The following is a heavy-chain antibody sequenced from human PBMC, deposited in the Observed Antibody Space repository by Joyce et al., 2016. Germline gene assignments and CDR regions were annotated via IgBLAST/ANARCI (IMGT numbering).Heavy chain of an antibody. V-gene: IGHV3-21*01. CDR3: ARGGISYYYAMDV. Sequence: QLVESGGGVVKPGGSLRLSCEASGSTFSSSSMSWFRQAPGKGLAWVAAISGTSYYIFHAETVRGRFTVSRDNAKKTLYLQMNSLRAEDSAVFYCARGGISYYYAMDVWGQGTTVTVSS. J-gene: IGHJ6*02. CDR1: GSTFSSSS. CDR2: ISGTSYYI. D-gene: IGHD3-16*01.